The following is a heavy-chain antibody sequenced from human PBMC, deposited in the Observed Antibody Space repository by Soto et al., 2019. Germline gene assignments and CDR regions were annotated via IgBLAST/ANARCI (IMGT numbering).Heavy chain of an antibody. J-gene: IGHJ6*02. Sequence: GGSLRLSCEVSGFTFKDYAMHWVRQAPGKGLEWVSGISWDGVKTDYADSLKGRFTISRDNAKNSLFLEMNSLRAEDTALYYCLKDRNGVLYSPGGIDVWGQGTTVTVSS. CDR2: ISWDGVKT. CDR1: GFTFKDYA. V-gene: IGHV3-9*01. CDR3: LKDRNGVLYSPGGIDV. D-gene: IGHD2-21*01.